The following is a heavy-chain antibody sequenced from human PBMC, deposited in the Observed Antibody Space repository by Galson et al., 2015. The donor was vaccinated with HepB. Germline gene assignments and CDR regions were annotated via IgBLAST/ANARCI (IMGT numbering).Heavy chain of an antibody. J-gene: IGHJ4*02. V-gene: IGHV3-23*01. CDR2: ISGSGGST. CDR3: ARDSDGYSGYERPNY. D-gene: IGHD5-12*01. Sequence: SLRLSCAASGFTFSSYAMSWVRQAPGKGLEWVSAISGSGGSTYYADSVKGRFTISRDNSKNTLYLQMNSLRAEDTAVYYCARDSDGYSGYERPNYWGQGTLVTVSS. CDR1: GFTFSSYA.